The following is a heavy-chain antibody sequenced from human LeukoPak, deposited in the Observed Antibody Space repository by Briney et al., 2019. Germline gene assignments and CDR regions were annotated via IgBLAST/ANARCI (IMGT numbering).Heavy chain of an antibody. CDR1: GFTFSDFW. CDR3: VRHDSGYYSDGSGYQGVDF. Sequence: GESLKISCQASGFTFSDFWIGWVRQRPGKGLEWMGIIYPGESDRRYSPSFQGQVTISADKSTSTAYLQWSTLKASDTAMYYCVRHDSGYYSDGSGYQGVDFWGQGTLITVSS. J-gene: IGHJ4*02. CDR2: IYPGESDR. D-gene: IGHD3-22*01. V-gene: IGHV5-51*01.